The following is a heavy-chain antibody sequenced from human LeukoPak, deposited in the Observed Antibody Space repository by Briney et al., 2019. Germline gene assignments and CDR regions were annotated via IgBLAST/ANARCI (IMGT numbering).Heavy chain of an antibody. D-gene: IGHD2-2*01. CDR1: GGAISSDNYY. V-gene: IGHV4-31*03. J-gene: IGHJ4*02. CDR3: ARHDGVPAATFDY. CDR2: IHYSGIT. Sequence: SETLSLTCTVSGGAISSDNYYWTWIRQHPEEGLEWIGYIHYSGITYYNPSLQSRVTISVDTSQNHFSLQLTSVTAADTAVYYCARHDGVPAATFDYWGQGTLVTVSS.